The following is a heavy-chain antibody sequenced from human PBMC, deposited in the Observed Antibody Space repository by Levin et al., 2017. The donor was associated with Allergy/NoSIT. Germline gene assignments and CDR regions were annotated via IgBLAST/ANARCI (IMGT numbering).Heavy chain of an antibody. Sequence: GGSLRLSCKGSGYSFTSYWIGWVRQMPGKGLEWMGIIYPGDSDTRYSPSFQGQVTISADKSISTAYLQWSSLKASDTAMYYCARGFYDSSGSREDAFDIWGQGTMVTVSS. V-gene: IGHV5-51*01. J-gene: IGHJ3*02. CDR2: IYPGDSDT. CDR1: GYSFTSYW. D-gene: IGHD3-22*01. CDR3: ARGFYDSSGSREDAFDI.